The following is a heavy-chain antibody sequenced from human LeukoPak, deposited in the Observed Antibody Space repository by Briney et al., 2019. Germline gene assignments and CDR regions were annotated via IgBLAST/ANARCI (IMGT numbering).Heavy chain of an antibody. V-gene: IGHV1-8*01. D-gene: IGHD2-21*01. Sequence: GASVKVSCKASGYTFSDYDVNWVRQAPGQGLEWMGWMNPTSGDTGYAQKFQGRVTMTRGMSRNTAYMELSRLRSEDTAVYFCARVVLNAFYYYYMDVWGKGTTIIISS. CDR2: MNPTSGDT. J-gene: IGHJ6*03. CDR1: GYTFSDYD. CDR3: ARVVLNAFYYYYMDV.